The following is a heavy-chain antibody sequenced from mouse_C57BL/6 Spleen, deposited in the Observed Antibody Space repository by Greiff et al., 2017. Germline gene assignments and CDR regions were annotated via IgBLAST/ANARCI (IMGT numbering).Heavy chain of an antibody. CDR1: GYTFTSYW. J-gene: IGHJ4*01. CDR2: IDPNSGGT. V-gene: IGHV1-72*01. D-gene: IGHD2-4*01. Sequence: KESCKASGYTFTSYWMHWVKQRPGRGLEWIGRIDPNSGGTKYNEKFKSKATLTVDKPSSTAYMQLSSLTSEDSAVYYCAPGDYDYYYAMDYWGQGTSVTVSS. CDR3: APGDYDYYYAMDY.